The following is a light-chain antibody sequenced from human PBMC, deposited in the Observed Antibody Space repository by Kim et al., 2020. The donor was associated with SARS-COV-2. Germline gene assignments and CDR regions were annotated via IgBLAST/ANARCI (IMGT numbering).Light chain of an antibody. Sequence: EIVLTQSPGTLSLSLGERATLSCRASQSVTSNYLAWYHQKPGQAPRLLIYGASSRATGIPDRFSGSGSGTDFTLTISRLEPEDFAVYYCQQYGTSSWTFGQGTKVDIK. J-gene: IGKJ1*01. CDR3: QQYGTSSWT. CDR2: GAS. V-gene: IGKV3-20*01. CDR1: QSVTSNY.